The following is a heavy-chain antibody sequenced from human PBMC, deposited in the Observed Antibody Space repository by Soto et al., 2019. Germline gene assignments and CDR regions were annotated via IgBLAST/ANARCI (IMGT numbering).Heavy chain of an antibody. J-gene: IGHJ6*03. Sequence: ASVKVSCKASGYSLSRLSVHWVRQAPGKGLEWVGVFDREVGEAIYAQKFQDRVTITADASTSTAYMELSRLRSDYTAVYYCARGIAAAGYYMDVWGKGTTVTVSS. CDR1: GYSLSRLS. V-gene: IGHV1-24*01. CDR2: FDREVGEA. D-gene: IGHD6-13*01. CDR3: ARGIAAAGYYMDV.